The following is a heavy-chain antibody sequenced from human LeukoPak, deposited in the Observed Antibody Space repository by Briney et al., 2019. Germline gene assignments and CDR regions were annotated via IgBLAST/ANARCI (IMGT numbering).Heavy chain of an antibody. J-gene: IGHJ5*02. V-gene: IGHV3-48*01. CDR2: LRSSSET. CDR1: GFIFSQYS. D-gene: IGHD5-12*01. CDR3: ARDAGNSGYGCDL. Sequence: GGSLRLSCAASGFIFSQYSMNWVRQAPGKGLEWVSHLRSSSETSYADSVKGRFTISRDNARNLMYLQMNNLRGEDTATYYCARDAGNSGYGCDLWGQGTLVTVSS.